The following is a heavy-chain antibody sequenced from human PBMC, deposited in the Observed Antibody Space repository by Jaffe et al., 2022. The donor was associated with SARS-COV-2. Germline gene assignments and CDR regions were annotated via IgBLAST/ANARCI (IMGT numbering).Heavy chain of an antibody. CDR1: GFTFSSYS. Sequence: EVQLVESGGGLVQPGGSLRLSCAASGFTFSSYSMNWVRQAPGKGLEWISYISSSSSTIYYADSVKGRFTISRDNAKNSLYLQMNSLRAEDTAVYYCARDRWRYTSCGGDCFYFDAFDIWGQGTMVTVSS. J-gene: IGHJ3*02. D-gene: IGHD2-21*02. CDR2: ISSSSSTI. CDR3: ARDRWRYTSCGGDCFYFDAFDI. V-gene: IGHV3-48*01.